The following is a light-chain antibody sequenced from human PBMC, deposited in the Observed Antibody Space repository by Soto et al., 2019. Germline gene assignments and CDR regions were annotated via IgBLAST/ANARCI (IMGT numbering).Light chain of an antibody. CDR2: GAS. CDR3: QQANSFPIT. V-gene: IGKV1-12*01. CDR1: QSISTW. Sequence: DIQMTQSPSSLSASVGDRVTITCRASQSISTWLAWYQQKAGKAPNLLIYGASNLHSGVPSRFSGSGSGTNFTLTISSLQPEDFATYYCQQANSFPITFGQGTRLEI. J-gene: IGKJ5*01.